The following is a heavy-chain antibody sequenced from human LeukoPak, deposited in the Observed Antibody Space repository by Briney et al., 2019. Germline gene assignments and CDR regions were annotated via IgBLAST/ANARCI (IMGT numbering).Heavy chain of an antibody. CDR3: AKLLIVGATNDPDLDAFDI. D-gene: IGHD1-26*01. CDR2: INPNSGGT. V-gene: IGHV1-2*02. CDR1: GYTFTGYY. J-gene: IGHJ3*02. Sequence: ASVKVSCKASGYTFTGYYMHWVRQAPGQGLEWMGWINPNSGGTNYAQKFQGRVTMTRDTSISTAYMELSRLRSDDTAVYYCAKLLIVGATNDPDLDAFDIWGQGTMVTVSS.